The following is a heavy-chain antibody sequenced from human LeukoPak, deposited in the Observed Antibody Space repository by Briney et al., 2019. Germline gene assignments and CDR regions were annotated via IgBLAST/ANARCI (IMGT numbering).Heavy chain of an antibody. D-gene: IGHD6-19*01. Sequence: GGSLRLSCVAPGFSFSTSGMHWVRQSPGKGLDWVSFIRNDGNKKNYAESVKSRFTISRYNSRNTLYLQMDSLSAEDTAVYYCAITTGYSSGWLFSAFWYWGQGTLVTVSS. J-gene: IGHJ4*02. CDR1: GFSFSTSG. CDR3: AITTGYSSGWLFSAFWY. V-gene: IGHV3-30*02. CDR2: IRNDGNKK.